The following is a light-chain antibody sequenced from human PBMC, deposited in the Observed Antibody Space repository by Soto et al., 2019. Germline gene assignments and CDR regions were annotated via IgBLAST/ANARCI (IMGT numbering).Light chain of an antibody. J-gene: IGKJ1*01. V-gene: IGKV1-5*01. CDR3: QQYNSYPWT. CDR1: QSISNW. Sequence: DIQMTQSPSTLSASVGDRVTITCRASQSISNWLAWYQQKPGKAPKLLIYDVSRLESGVPSRFSGCGSGTEFTLTISSLQPDDFATYYCQQYNSYPWTFGQGTKVEIK. CDR2: DVS.